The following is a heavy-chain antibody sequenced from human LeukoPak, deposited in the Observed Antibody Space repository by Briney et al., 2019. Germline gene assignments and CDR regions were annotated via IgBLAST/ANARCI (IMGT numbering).Heavy chain of an antibody. CDR3: ARDRGTWNDDGFDY. CDR1: GGSISSYY. Sequence: SETLSLTCTVSGGSISSYYWSWIRQPAGKGLEWIGRIYISGSTNYNPCLKSRVTMSVDTSKNQSSLKLSSVTAADTAVYYCARDRGTWNDDGFDYWGQGTLVTVSS. V-gene: IGHV4-4*07. CDR2: IYISGST. J-gene: IGHJ4*02. D-gene: IGHD1-1*01.